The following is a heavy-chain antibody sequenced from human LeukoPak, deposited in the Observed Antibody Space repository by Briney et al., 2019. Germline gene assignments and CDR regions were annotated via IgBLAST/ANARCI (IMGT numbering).Heavy chain of an antibody. D-gene: IGHD1-26*01. CDR1: GYTFTSYG. CDR3: ARDRIRGWERQASPFDY. V-gene: IGHV1-18*01. J-gene: IGHJ4*02. Sequence: ASVKVSCKASGYTFTSYGISWVRQAPGQGLEWMGWISAYNGNTNYAQKLQGRVTMTTATSTSTAYMELRSLRSDDTAVYYCARDRIRGWERQASPFDYWGQGTLVTVSS. CDR2: ISAYNGNT.